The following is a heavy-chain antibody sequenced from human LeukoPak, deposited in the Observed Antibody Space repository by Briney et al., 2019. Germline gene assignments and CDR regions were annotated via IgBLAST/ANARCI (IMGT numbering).Heavy chain of an antibody. CDR2: IYYSGST. Sequence: PSETLSLTCTVSGGSISSSSYYWGWIRQPPGKGLEWIGSIYYSGSTYYNPSLKSRVTISVDTSKNQFSLKLSSVTAADTAVYYCAREGSSWYRVGYDYWGQGTLVTVSS. V-gene: IGHV4-39*07. D-gene: IGHD6-13*01. CDR1: GGSISSSSYY. J-gene: IGHJ4*02. CDR3: AREGSSWYRVGYDY.